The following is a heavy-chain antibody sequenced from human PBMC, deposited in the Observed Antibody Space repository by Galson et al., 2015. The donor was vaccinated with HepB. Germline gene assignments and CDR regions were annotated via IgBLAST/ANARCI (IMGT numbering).Heavy chain of an antibody. D-gene: IGHD6-13*01. J-gene: IGHJ4*02. V-gene: IGHV3-30*03. CDR2: ISYDGSNK. Sequence: SLRLSCAASGFTFSSYGMHWVRQAPGKGLEWVAVISYDGSNKYYADSVKGRFTISRDNSKNTLYLQMNSLRAEDTAVYYCARGQQLANFDYWGQGTLVTVSS. CDR3: ARGQQLANFDY. CDR1: GFTFSSYG.